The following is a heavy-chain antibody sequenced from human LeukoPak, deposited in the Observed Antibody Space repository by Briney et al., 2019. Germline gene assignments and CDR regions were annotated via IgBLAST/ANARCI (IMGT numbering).Heavy chain of an antibody. CDR1: GYTFTSFY. V-gene: IGHV1-46*01. D-gene: IGHD4-11*01. J-gene: IGHJ6*03. CDR3: ARDSFLRKMTTVTTAPYYYYYYMDV. CDR2: INPSGGST. Sequence: GASVKVSCKASGYTFTSFYMHWVRQAPGQGLEWMGIINPSGGSTSYAQKFQGRVTMTRDMSTSTVYMELSSLRSEDTAVYYCARDSFLRKMTTVTTAPYYYYYYMDVWGKGTTVTVSS.